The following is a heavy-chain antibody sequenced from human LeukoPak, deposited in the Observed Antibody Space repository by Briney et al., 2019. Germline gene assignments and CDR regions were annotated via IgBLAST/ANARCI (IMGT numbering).Heavy chain of an antibody. CDR2: IYYSGST. V-gene: IGHV4-59*01. D-gene: IGHD1-26*01. CDR1: GGSIGSYY. CDR3: ARGRARGGSYPWFDS. Sequence: SETLSLTCNVSGGSIGSYYWTWLRQPPGRGLEWIVYIYYSGSTNYSPSLESRVSISVDTSKNQFSLRLNSVTAADTAIYYCARGRARGGSYPWFDSWGQGTLVTVSS. J-gene: IGHJ5*01.